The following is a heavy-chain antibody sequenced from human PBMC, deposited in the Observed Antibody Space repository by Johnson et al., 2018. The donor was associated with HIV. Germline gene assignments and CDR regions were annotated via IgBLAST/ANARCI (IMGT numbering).Heavy chain of an antibody. V-gene: IGHV3-20*04. J-gene: IGHJ3*02. CDR2: INWNGGST. CDR3: ARGWVGATLRAFDI. D-gene: IGHD1-26*01. Sequence: MQLVESGGGVVRPGGSLRLSCVVSGFTFDDYGMSWVRQAPGKGLEWVSGINWNGGSTGYVASVEGRFTISRDNAKNSLYLQMNSLKVEDTALYYCARGWVGATLRAFDIWGQGTTVTVSS. CDR1: GFTFDDYG.